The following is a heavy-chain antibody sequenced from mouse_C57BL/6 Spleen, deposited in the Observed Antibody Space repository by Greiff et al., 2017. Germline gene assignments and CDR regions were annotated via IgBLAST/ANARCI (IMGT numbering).Heavy chain of an antibody. CDR3: AVYYYGSSPLDY. CDR1: GYAFSSYW. J-gene: IGHJ2*01. Sequence: QVQLQQSGAELVKPGASVKISCKASGYAFSSYWMNWVKQRPGKGLEWIGQIYPGDGDTNYNGKFKGKATLTADKSSSTAYMQLSSLTSEDSAVYFCAVYYYGSSPLDYWGQGTTLTVSS. V-gene: IGHV1-80*01. CDR2: IYPGDGDT. D-gene: IGHD1-1*01.